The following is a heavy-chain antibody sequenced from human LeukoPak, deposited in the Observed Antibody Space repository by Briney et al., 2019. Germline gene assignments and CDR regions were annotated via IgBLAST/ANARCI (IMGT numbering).Heavy chain of an antibody. V-gene: IGHV4-34*01. CDR1: GGSFSGYY. CDR3: ARGYIWFGELYPYYMDV. CDR2: INHSGST. J-gene: IGHJ6*03. Sequence: PSETLSLTCAVYGGSFSGYYWSWIRQPPGKGLEWIGEINHSGSTNYNPPLKSRVTISVDTSKNQFSLKLSSVTAADTAVYYCARGYIWFGELYPYYMDVWGKGTTVTVSS. D-gene: IGHD3-10*01.